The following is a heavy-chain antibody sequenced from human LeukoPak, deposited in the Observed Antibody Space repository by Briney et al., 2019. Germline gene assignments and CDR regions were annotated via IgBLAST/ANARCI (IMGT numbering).Heavy chain of an antibody. CDR1: GGSISTSAYY. Sequence: SETLSLTCIVSGGSISTSAYYWGWIRQPPGKGLEWIGSIYYSGSTYYNPSLKSRVTISVDTSKNQFSLKLSSVTAADTAVYYCARTITYSSSWYYFDYWGQGTLVTVSS. CDR2: IYYSGST. V-gene: IGHV4-39*01. D-gene: IGHD6-13*01. J-gene: IGHJ4*02. CDR3: ARTITYSSSWYYFDY.